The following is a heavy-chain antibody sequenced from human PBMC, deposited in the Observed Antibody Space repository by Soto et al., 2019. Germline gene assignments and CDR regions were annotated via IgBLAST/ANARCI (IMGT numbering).Heavy chain of an antibody. D-gene: IGHD5-12*01. J-gene: IGHJ4*02. Sequence: SSETLSLTCTVSGGSISSYYWSWIRQPPGKGLEWIGYIYYSGSTNYNPSLESRVTISVDTSKNQFSLKLSSVTAADTAVYYCATLPPGRSWLPYLDFRGQGALVTLSS. V-gene: IGHV4-59*01. CDR3: ATLPPGRSWLPYLDF. CDR2: IYYSGST. CDR1: GGSISSYY.